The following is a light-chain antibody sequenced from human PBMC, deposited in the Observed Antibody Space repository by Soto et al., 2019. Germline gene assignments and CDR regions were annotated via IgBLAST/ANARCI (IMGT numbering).Light chain of an antibody. CDR1: SGHSSYA. CDR3: QTWGTGIHVV. J-gene: IGLJ2*01. Sequence: QSVLTQSPSASASLGASVKLTCTLSSGHSSYAIAWHQQQPEKGPRYLMKLDSDGSHTKGDAIPDRFSGSSSGAERYLTISSIQSEDEADYYCQTWGTGIHVVFGGGTKLTVL. V-gene: IGLV4-69*01. CDR2: LDSDGSH.